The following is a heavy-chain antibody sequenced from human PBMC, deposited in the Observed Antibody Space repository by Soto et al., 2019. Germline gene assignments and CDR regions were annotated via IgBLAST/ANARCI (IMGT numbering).Heavy chain of an antibody. CDR2: INPSGGST. CDR1: GYTFTSYY. CDR3: ARDKRLALWFGEFKNGD. V-gene: IGHV1-46*01. J-gene: IGHJ4*02. D-gene: IGHD3-10*01. Sequence: ASVKVSCKASGYTFTSYYMHWVRQAPGQGLEWMGIINPSGGSTSYAQRFQGRVTMTRDTSTSTVYMELSSLRSEDTAVYYCARDKRLALWFGEFKNGDWGQGTLVTVSS.